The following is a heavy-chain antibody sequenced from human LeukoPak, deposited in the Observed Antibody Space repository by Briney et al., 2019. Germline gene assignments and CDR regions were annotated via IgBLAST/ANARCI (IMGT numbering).Heavy chain of an antibody. D-gene: IGHD3-16*02. CDR3: AKDMGYRRYYYYMDV. Sequence: GGSLRLSCEASGFTFNDYAMHWVRQAPGKGLEWVSGISWNSGSIGYADSVKGRFTISRDNAKNSLYLQMNSLRAEDTALYYCAKDMGYRRYYYYMDVWGKGTTVTVSS. CDR1: GFTFNDYA. J-gene: IGHJ6*03. CDR2: ISWNSGSI. V-gene: IGHV3-9*01.